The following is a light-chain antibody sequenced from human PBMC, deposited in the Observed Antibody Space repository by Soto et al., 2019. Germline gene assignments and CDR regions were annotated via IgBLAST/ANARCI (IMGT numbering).Light chain of an antibody. Sequence: QSVLTQPPSASGTPGQRVTISCSGSRSNIGTNTVTWYQQLPGMAPKLLIHSNNQRPSGVPDRFSGSKAGPSASLANSGLQSEGEADYCCAGWDVSFVVFRRGTELTVL. CDR2: SNN. CDR3: AGWDVSFVV. V-gene: IGLV1-44*01. CDR1: RSNIGTNT. J-gene: IGLJ2*01.